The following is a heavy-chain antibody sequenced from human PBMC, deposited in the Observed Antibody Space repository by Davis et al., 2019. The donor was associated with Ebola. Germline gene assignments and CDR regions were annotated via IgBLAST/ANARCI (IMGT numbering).Heavy chain of an antibody. CDR2: INHSGST. Sequence: PSETLSLTCAVYSGSSSGYYWSWIRQPPGKGLEWIGEINHSGSTNYNPSLKSRVTISVDTSKNQFSLKLSSVTAADTAVYYCARVRPKAVVVPAAIRYGMDVWGQGTTVTVSS. CDR3: ARVRPKAVVVPAAIRYGMDV. CDR1: SGSSSGYY. V-gene: IGHV4-34*01. J-gene: IGHJ6*02. D-gene: IGHD2-2*01.